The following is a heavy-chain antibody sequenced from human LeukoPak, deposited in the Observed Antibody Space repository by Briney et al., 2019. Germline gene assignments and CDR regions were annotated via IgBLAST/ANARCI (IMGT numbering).Heavy chain of an antibody. J-gene: IGHJ6*02. D-gene: IGHD2-2*02. CDR1: GGSFSGYY. CDR2: INHSGRT. Sequence: SETLSLTCAVYGGSFSGYYWSWIRQPPGKGLEWIGEINHSGRTNYNPSLKSRDTISVDTSKNQFSLKLSSVTAADTAVYYCARGPSVPAAISDYYYYGMDVWGQGTTVTVSS. V-gene: IGHV4-34*01. CDR3: ARGPSVPAAISDYYYYGMDV.